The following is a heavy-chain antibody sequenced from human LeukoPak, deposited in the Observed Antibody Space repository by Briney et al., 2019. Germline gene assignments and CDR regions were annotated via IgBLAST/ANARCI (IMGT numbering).Heavy chain of an antibody. V-gene: IGHV4-59*11. J-gene: IGHJ4*02. CDR3: ARGYSSSWNYFDY. CDR1: GGSISNHW. Sequence: SETLSLTCTVSGGSISNHWWSWIRQPPGKGLEWIGYVFDSGGTNYNPSLKSRVTISVDTSKNQFSLKLSSVTAADTAVYYCARGYSSSWNYFDYWGQGTLVTVSS. CDR2: VFDSGGT. D-gene: IGHD6-13*01.